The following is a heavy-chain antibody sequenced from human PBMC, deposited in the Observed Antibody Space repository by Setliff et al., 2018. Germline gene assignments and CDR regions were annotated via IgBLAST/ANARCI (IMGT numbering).Heavy chain of an antibody. CDR3: ARGGGSVLPNYYYFNYMDV. Sequence: PSETLSLTCAVYGGSFSGYYWSWIRQPPGKGLEWIGEINHSGSTNYNQSLKSRVTLSVGTSKNQFSLQLTSVTAADTAIYYCARGGGSVLPNYYYFNYMDVWGKGTTVTVSS. J-gene: IGHJ6*03. CDR2: INHSGST. CDR1: GGSFSGYY. V-gene: IGHV4-34*01. D-gene: IGHD2-15*01.